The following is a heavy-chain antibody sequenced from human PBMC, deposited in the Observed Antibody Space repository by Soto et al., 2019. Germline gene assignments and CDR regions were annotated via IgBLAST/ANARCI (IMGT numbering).Heavy chain of an antibody. V-gene: IGHV3-30*18. Sequence: GKSLKISCAASGFTFSSYGMHCVRQAPGTRLEWVAVISYDGSNKYYADSVKGRFTISRDNSKNTLYLQMNSLRAEDTAVYYCAKVRGTWIQLWYASFDYWGQGTLVTVSS. J-gene: IGHJ4*02. CDR2: ISYDGSNK. CDR1: GFTFSSYG. D-gene: IGHD5-18*01. CDR3: AKVRGTWIQLWYASFDY.